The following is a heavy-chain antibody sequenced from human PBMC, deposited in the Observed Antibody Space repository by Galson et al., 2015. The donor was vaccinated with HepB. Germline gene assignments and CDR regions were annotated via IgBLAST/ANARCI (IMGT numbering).Heavy chain of an antibody. CDR1: GYTFTTYG. CDR2: ISPNSGNT. D-gene: IGHD3-9*01. V-gene: IGHV1-18*04. CDR3: ARERDDSLDY. J-gene: IGHJ4*02. Sequence: SVKVSCKASGYTFTTYGISWVRQAPGQGLEWMGWISPNSGNTKYAQNFQERVTMTRDTSMSTVYMELRNLRSDDTAAYYCARERDDSLDYWGQGTLVTVSS.